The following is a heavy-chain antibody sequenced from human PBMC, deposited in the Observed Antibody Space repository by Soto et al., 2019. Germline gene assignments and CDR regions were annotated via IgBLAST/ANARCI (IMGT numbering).Heavy chain of an antibody. CDR2: ISGSGYAT. D-gene: IGHD2-15*01. CDR3: AKGRYFDASGGCANY. Sequence: EVKLKESGGGLFQPGGSARLSCVASGFTFDSYAMSWVRQTPGRGLEWVAAISGSGYATYYTQSVQGRFTISRDKSKNTFFLQMNSLRAEDTAVYFCAKGRYFDASGGCANYWGQGTEVTVSS. V-gene: IGHV3-23*01. J-gene: IGHJ4*02. CDR1: GFTFDSYA.